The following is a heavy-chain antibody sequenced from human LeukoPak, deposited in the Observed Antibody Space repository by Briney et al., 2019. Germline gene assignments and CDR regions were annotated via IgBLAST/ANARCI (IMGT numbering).Heavy chain of an antibody. CDR1: RFTFSNYW. CDR3: ARVDSYWYFNL. CDR2: INQGGSEK. V-gene: IGHV3-7*01. J-gene: IGHJ2*01. Sequence: GGSLRLSCAASRFTFSNYWMTWVRQAPGKGLEWVANINQGGSEKYYVDSVKGRFTTSRDNAKNTLYLQINSLRVEDTAVYYCARVDSYWYFNLWGRGTLVTVSS.